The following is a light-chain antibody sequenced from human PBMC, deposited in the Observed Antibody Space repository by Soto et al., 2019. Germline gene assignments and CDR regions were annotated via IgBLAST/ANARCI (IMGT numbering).Light chain of an antibody. CDR2: GTS. CDR1: QSVSSN. V-gene: IGKV3-20*01. CDR3: QQYGNSPIT. Sequence: TQSPATLSVSPGESATLSCRASQSVSSNLAWYQQKPGQAPRLLIYGTSSRETGIPDRFSGSGSGTEFTLTISRLEPEDFAVYYCQQYGNSPITFGQGTRLEIK. J-gene: IGKJ5*01.